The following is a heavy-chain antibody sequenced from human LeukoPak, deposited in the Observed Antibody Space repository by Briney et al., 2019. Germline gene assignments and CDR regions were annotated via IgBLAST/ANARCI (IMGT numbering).Heavy chain of an antibody. Sequence: GGSLRPSCAASGFTFSSYAMHWVRQAPGKGLEWVAVISYDGSNKYYADSVKGRFTISRDNSKNTLYLQMNSLRAEDTAVYYCARGTPSSSGWLYYGMDVWGQGTTVTVSS. CDR1: GFTFSSYA. V-gene: IGHV3-30-3*01. CDR2: ISYDGSNK. CDR3: ARGTPSSSGWLYYGMDV. J-gene: IGHJ6*02. D-gene: IGHD6-19*01.